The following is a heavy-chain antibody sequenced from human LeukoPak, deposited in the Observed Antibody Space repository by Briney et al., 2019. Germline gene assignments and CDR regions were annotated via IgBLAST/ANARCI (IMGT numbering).Heavy chain of an antibody. CDR3: ARGFDSSGYYSWGAFDI. Sequence: GASVKVSCKASGGTFSSYAIGWVRQAPGQGLEWMGGIIPIFGTANYAQKFQGRVTITTDESTSTAYMELSSLRSEDTAVYYCARGFDSSGYYSWGAFDIWGQGTMVTVSS. CDR1: GGTFSSYA. CDR2: IIPIFGTA. V-gene: IGHV1-69*05. J-gene: IGHJ3*02. D-gene: IGHD3-22*01.